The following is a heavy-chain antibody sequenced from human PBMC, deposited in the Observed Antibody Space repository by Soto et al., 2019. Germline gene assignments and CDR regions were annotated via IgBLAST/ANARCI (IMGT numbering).Heavy chain of an antibody. V-gene: IGHV3-33*01. Sequence: QVQLVESGGGVVQPGRSLRLSCAASGFTFSSYGMHWVRQAPGKVLEWVAVIWYDGSNKYYADSVKGRFTISRDNSKNTLYLQMNSLRAEDTAVYYCARGSDGYEGAFDIWGQGTMVTVSS. CDR3: ARGSDGYEGAFDI. CDR1: GFTFSSYG. CDR2: IWYDGSNK. J-gene: IGHJ3*02. D-gene: IGHD5-12*01.